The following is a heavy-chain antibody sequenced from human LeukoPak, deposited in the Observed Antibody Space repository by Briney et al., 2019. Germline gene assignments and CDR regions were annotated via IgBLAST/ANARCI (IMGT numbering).Heavy chain of an antibody. Sequence: ASVKVSCKASGYTFTSYDINWVRQATGQGLEWMGWMNPNSGNTGYAQEFQGRVTMTRNTSISTAYMELSSLRSEDTAVYYCARGRRSTLDYDYVWGSYRYRFDPWGQGTLVTVSS. CDR1: GYTFTSYD. CDR3: ARGRRSTLDYDYVWGSYRYRFDP. D-gene: IGHD3-16*02. CDR2: MNPNSGNT. J-gene: IGHJ5*02. V-gene: IGHV1-8*01.